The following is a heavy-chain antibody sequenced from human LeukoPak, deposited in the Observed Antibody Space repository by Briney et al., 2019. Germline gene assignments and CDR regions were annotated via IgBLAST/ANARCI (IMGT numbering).Heavy chain of an antibody. CDR1: GGSISSGSYY. CDR2: IYTSGST. V-gene: IGHV4-61*02. CDR3: ARAGGGISNIRFDY. J-gene: IGHJ4*02. D-gene: IGHD2-15*01. Sequence: SRTLSLTCTVSGGSISSGSYYWSWIRQPAGKGLEWIGRIYTSGSTNYNPSLKSRVTISVDTSKNQFSLKLSSVTAADTAVYYCARAGGGISNIRFDYWGQGTLVTVSS.